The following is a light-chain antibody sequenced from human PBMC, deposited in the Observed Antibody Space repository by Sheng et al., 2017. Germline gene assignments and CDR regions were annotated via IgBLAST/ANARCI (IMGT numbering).Light chain of an antibody. CDR2: DAS. CDR1: QSIASY. J-gene: IGKJ1*01. Sequence: EIVLTQSPATLSLSPGEGATLSCRASQSIASYVAWYQQKPGQAPRLLIYDASHRATGIPARFSGRGSGTDFTLTISSLEPEDSAIYYCQQRTNWWTFGQGTKV. CDR3: QQRTNWWT. V-gene: IGKV3-11*01.